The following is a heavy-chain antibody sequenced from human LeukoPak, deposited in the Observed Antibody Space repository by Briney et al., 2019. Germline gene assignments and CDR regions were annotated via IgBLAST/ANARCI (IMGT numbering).Heavy chain of an antibody. D-gene: IGHD2-2*01. CDR2: ISSDSYTI. CDR3: ARPYCASTSCPTFED. V-gene: IGHV3-48*01. Sequence: PGGSVRLSCAASGFTFSAYNMNWVRQAPGKWLEWISYISSDSYTIFYADSVKGRFTISRDNAKNSLYLQMNSLRAEDTAVYYCARPYCASTSCPTFEDWGEGTLVTVSS. CDR1: GFTFSAYN. J-gene: IGHJ4*02.